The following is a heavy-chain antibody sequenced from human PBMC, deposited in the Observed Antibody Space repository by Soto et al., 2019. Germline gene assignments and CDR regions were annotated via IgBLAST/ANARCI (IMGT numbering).Heavy chain of an antibody. V-gene: IGHV1-69*13. Sequence: SVKVSCKASGGTFSSYAISWVRQAPGQGLEWMGGIIPIFGTANYAQKFQGRVTITADESTSTAYMELSSLRSEDTAVYYCARDGERIAARPSGQGFYGMDVWG. CDR3: ARDGERIAARPSGQGFYGMDV. CDR1: GGTFSSYA. J-gene: IGHJ6*02. CDR2: IIPIFGTA. D-gene: IGHD6-6*01.